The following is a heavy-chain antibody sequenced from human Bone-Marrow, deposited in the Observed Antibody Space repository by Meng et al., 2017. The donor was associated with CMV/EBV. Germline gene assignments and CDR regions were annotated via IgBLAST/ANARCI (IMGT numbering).Heavy chain of an antibody. Sequence: ASVKVSCKASGFTFTDYGISWVRQAPGQGLEWMGWIISYTNYAQKFQGRVTLTTDTSTGTAYMELRSLRSDDTALYYCARQIVGGLEGYYFDSWGQGTQATVSS. D-gene: IGHD1-26*01. J-gene: IGHJ4*02. CDR2: IISYT. CDR1: GFTFTDYG. CDR3: ARQIVGGLEGYYFDS. V-gene: IGHV1-18*01.